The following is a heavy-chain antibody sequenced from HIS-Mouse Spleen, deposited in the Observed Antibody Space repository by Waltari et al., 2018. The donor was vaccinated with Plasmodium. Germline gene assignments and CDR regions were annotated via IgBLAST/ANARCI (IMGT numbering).Heavy chain of an antibody. J-gene: IGHJ2*01. Sequence: PGGSLRLSCAASGFTFSSYLMSWVRQAPGKGLEWVANIKQDGSEKYYVDSVKGRFTISRDNAKNSLYLQMNSLRAEDTAVYYCASSWYWYFDLWGRGTLVTVSS. V-gene: IGHV3-7*01. D-gene: IGHD6-13*01. CDR2: IKQDGSEK. CDR3: ASSWYWYFDL. CDR1: GFTFSSYL.